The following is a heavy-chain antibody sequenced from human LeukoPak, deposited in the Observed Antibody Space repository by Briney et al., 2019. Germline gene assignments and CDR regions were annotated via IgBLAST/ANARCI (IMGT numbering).Heavy chain of an antibody. Sequence: SETLSLTCTVSGGSISSSSYYWSWIRQPAGKGLEWIGRIYTSGSTNYNPSLKSRVTMSVDTSKNQFSLKLSSVTAADTAVYYCARIHDSSGYLAPRYAFDIWGQGTMVTVSS. CDR3: ARIHDSSGYLAPRYAFDI. D-gene: IGHD3-22*01. V-gene: IGHV4-61*02. CDR2: IYTSGST. CDR1: GGSISSSSYY. J-gene: IGHJ3*02.